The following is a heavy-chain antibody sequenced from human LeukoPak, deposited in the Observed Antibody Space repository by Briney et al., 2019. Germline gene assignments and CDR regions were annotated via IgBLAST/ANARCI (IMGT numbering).Heavy chain of an antibody. CDR2: IKEDGTAK. CDR1: GFRFSDYW. D-gene: IGHD6-19*01. CDR3: AKDLLSIAVAGTDY. J-gene: IGHJ4*02. Sequence: GGSLRLSCVASGFRFSDYWMSWVRQAPGKGLEWVANIKEDGTAKFYGDSVKGRFTVSRDNAQNSLFLQLNNLRAEDTAVYYCAKDLLSIAVAGTDYWGQGTLVTVSS. V-gene: IGHV3-7*03.